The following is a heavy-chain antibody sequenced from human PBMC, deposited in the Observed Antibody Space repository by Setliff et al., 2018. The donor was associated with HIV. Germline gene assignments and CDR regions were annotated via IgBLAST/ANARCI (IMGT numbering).Heavy chain of an antibody. V-gene: IGHV3-20*04. CDR3: ARSFPYYYESGGVYAMDV. J-gene: IGHJ6*02. Sequence: PGGSLRLSCAASGFKFDDYGMSWVRQGPGKGLEWVAGISWSGSGIGYGDSVKGRFTISRDDDRNFLFLQMSSLRVEDTALYFCARSFPYYYESGGVYAMDVWGLGTTVTVSS. CDR2: ISWSGSGI. D-gene: IGHD3-22*01. CDR1: GFKFDDYG.